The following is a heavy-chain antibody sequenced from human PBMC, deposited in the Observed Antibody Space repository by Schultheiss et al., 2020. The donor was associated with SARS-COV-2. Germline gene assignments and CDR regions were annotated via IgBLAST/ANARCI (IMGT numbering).Heavy chain of an antibody. Sequence: SETLSLTCTVSGYSISSYYWSWIRQPPGKGLEWIGYIFYSRSDNYNPSLESRVTMSVDTSKNQFSLKLSSVTAADTAVYYCARGIGEWAAGILIPRYEGNWFDPWGQGTLVTVSS. J-gene: IGHJ5*02. CDR1: GYSISSYY. CDR2: IFYSRSD. D-gene: IGHD6-13*01. V-gene: IGHV4-59*08. CDR3: ARGIGEWAAGILIPRYEGNWFDP.